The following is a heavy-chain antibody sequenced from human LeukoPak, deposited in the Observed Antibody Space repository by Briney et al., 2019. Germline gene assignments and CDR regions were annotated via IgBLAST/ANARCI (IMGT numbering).Heavy chain of an antibody. D-gene: IGHD3-22*01. CDR2: IYYSGST. Sequence: SETLSLTCTVSGGSISSSSYYWGWIRQPPGKGLEWIGSIYYSGSTYYNPSLKSRVTISVDTSKNQFSLKLSSVTAADTAVYYCAREVRDYYDSSGGGSWFDPWGQGTLVTVSS. CDR3: AREVRDYYDSSGGGSWFDP. V-gene: IGHV4-39*07. J-gene: IGHJ5*02. CDR1: GGSISSSSYY.